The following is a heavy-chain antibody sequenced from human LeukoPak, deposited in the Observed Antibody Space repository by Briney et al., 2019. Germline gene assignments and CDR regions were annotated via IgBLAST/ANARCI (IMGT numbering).Heavy chain of an antibody. Sequence: GRSLRLSCAASGFAFSSYAIHWVRQAPGKGLEWVSFISYDGRIKYYADSVKGRLTISRDNSKNTLSLQMNSLRAEDTAVYYCAKVRGYCSSTSCYGPLDYWGQGTLVTVSS. V-gene: IGHV3-30-3*01. CDR3: AKVRGYCSSTSCYGPLDY. J-gene: IGHJ4*02. D-gene: IGHD2-2*01. CDR2: ISYDGRIK. CDR1: GFAFSSYA.